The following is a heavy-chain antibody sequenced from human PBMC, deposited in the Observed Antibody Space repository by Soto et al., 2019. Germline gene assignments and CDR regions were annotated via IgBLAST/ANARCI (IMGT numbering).Heavy chain of an antibody. CDR3: AKDILYYYGSGSYYNEPDY. V-gene: IGHV3-30*18. D-gene: IGHD3-10*01. Sequence: GGSLRLSCAASGFTFSSYRMHWVRQAPGKGLEWVAVISYDGSNKYYADSVKGRFTISRDNSKNTLYLQMNSLRAEDTAVYYCAKDILYYYGSGSYYNEPDYWGQGTLVTVSS. CDR1: GFTFSSYR. CDR2: ISYDGSNK. J-gene: IGHJ4*02.